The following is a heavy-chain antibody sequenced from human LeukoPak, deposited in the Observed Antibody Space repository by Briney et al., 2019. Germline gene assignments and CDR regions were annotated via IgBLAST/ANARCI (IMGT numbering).Heavy chain of an antibody. Sequence: GGSLRLSCAASGFTFSSYGMHWVRQPPGKGLEWVGFVSYDGSKKFYADFVKGRFSISRDNSKNTLYVQMNSLGAEDTALYYCAKLGFDSSGSHSLVDYWGQGTPFTVSS. CDR2: VSYDGSKK. CDR1: GFTFSSYG. D-gene: IGHD3-22*01. V-gene: IGHV3-30*18. J-gene: IGHJ4*02. CDR3: AKLGFDSSGSHSLVDY.